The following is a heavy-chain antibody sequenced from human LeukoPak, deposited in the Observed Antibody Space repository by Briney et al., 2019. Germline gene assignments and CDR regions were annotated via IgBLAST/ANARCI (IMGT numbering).Heavy chain of an antibody. CDR2: IYHSGST. D-gene: IGHD1-14*01. Sequence: SETLSLTCSVSRYSISSGYYWAWIRQPPGKGLEWIGSIYHSGSTNYNPSLKSRVTISVDTSKNQFSLKLSSVTAADTAVYYCARGTQGRTHDYWGQGTLVTVSS. CDR1: RYSISSGYY. CDR3: ARGTQGRTHDY. J-gene: IGHJ4*02. V-gene: IGHV4-38-2*02.